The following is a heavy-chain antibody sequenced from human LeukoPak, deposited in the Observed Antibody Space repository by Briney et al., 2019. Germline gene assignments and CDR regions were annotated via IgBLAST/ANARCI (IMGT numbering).Heavy chain of an antibody. J-gene: IGHJ3*02. CDR2: INPSGGST. CDR1: GYTFTSYY. CDR3: ASPFPGYSSIRDALDI. Sequence: GASVKVSCKASGYTFTSYYMHWVRQAPGQGLEWMGIINPSGGSTSYAQKFQGRVTMTRDMSTSTVYMELSSLRSEDTAVYYCASPFPGYSSIRDALDIWGQGTMVTVSS. V-gene: IGHV1-46*01. D-gene: IGHD6-19*01.